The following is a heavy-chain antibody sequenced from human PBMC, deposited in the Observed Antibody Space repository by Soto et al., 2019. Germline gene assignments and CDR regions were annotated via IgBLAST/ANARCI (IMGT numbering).Heavy chain of an antibody. CDR2: IYHSGST. V-gene: IGHV4-4*02. J-gene: IGHJ5*02. D-gene: IGHD3-10*01. CDR1: GGSISSSNW. Sequence: SETLSLTCAVSGGSISSSNWWSWVRQPPGKGLEWIGEIYHSGSTNYNPSLKSRVTISVEKSKNQFSLKLSSVTAADTAVYYCARASRITMVRGETEFDPWGQGTLVTVS. CDR3: ARASRITMVRGETEFDP.